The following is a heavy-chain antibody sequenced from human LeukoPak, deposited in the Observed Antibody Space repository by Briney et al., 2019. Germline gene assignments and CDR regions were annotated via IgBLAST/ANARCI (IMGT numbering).Heavy chain of an antibody. D-gene: IGHD3-10*01. Sequence: GGSLRLSCAASGFTFDDYAMHWVRQAPGKGLEWVSGISWNSGSIGYADSVKGRFTISRDNAKNSLYLQMNSLRAEGTALYYCAKEYGSGSYYTYFDYWGQGTLVTVSS. CDR1: GFTFDDYA. J-gene: IGHJ4*02. V-gene: IGHV3-9*01. CDR2: ISWNSGSI. CDR3: AKEYGSGSYYTYFDY.